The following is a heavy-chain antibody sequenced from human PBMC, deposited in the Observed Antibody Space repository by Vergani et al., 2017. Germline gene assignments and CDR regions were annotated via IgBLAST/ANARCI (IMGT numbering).Heavy chain of an antibody. Sequence: QVQLQESGPGLVKPSETLSLTCAVSGYSISSGYYWGWIRQPPGKGLEWIGSIYHSGTTYHNPSLKSRVTMSVDTSKNQCSLKLSSVTAADTAVYYCARGYYSDSSGYYYANWGQGTLVTVSS. CDR1: GYSISSGYY. CDR3: ARGYYSDSSGYYYAN. D-gene: IGHD3-22*01. CDR2: IYHSGTT. V-gene: IGHV4-38-2*01. J-gene: IGHJ4*02.